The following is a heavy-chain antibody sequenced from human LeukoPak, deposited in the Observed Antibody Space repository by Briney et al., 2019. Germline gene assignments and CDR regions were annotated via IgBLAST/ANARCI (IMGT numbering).Heavy chain of an antibody. CDR1: GGSISSYY. V-gene: IGHV4-59*08. Sequence: SETLSLTCTVSGGSISSYYWSWIRQPPGKGLEWIGYIYYSGSTNYNPSLKSRVTIPVDTSKNQFSLKLSSVTAADTAVYYCARSGCVSTSCYSYYYYYGMDVWGQGTTVTVSS. CDR2: IYYSGST. D-gene: IGHD2-2*01. CDR3: ARSGCVSTSCYSYYYYYGMDV. J-gene: IGHJ6*02.